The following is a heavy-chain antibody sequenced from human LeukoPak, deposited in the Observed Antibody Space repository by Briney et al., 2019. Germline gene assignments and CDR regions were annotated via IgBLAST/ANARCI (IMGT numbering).Heavy chain of an antibody. V-gene: IGHV1-2*02. Sequence: ASVKVSCKASGYTFTGYYMHWVRQAPGQGLEWMGWINPNSGGTNYAQKFQGRVTMTRDTSICTAYMELSRLRSDDTAVYYCARPLLAYLGYGDHSWFDPWGQGTLVTVSS. D-gene: IGHD4-17*01. CDR2: INPNSGGT. CDR3: ARPLLAYLGYGDHSWFDP. CDR1: GYTFTGYY. J-gene: IGHJ5*02.